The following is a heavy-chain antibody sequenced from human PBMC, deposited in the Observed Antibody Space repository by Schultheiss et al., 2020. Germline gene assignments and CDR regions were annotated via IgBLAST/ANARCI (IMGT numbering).Heavy chain of an antibody. V-gene: IGHV3-30-3*01. Sequence: WGSLRLSFAASGFTFSSYAMHWVRQAPGKGLEWVAVISYDGSNKYYADSVKGRFTISRDNSKNTLYLQMNSLRAEDTAVYYCARVDSPPEGGPLFDYWGQGTLVTVSS. CDR3: ARVDSPPEGGPLFDY. J-gene: IGHJ4*02. CDR2: ISYDGSNK. D-gene: IGHD3-16*01. CDR1: GFTFSSYA.